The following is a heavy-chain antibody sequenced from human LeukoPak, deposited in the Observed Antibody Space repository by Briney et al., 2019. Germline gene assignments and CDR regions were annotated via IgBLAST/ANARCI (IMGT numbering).Heavy chain of an antibody. V-gene: IGHV3-23*01. CDR3: AKDLYYYDSSGYYGLPFDY. J-gene: IGHJ4*02. CDR2: ISGSGGST. Sequence: GGSLSLSCAASGFTFSSYGMSWVRQAPGKGLEWVSAISGSGGSTYYADSVKGRFTISRDNSKNTLYLQMNSLRAEDTAVYYCAKDLYYYDSSGYYGLPFDYWGQGTLVTVSS. D-gene: IGHD3-22*01. CDR1: GFTFSSYG.